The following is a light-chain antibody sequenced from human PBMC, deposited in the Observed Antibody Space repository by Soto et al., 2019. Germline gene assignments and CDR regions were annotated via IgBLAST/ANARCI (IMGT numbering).Light chain of an antibody. J-gene: IGKJ4*01. CDR3: QQGNSFPLT. Sequence: RASQGIRNDLGWYQQKPGKAPKRLIYGSSSLQSGVPSRFSGSGSGTDFTLTISSLQPEDFATYYCQQGNSFPLTFGGGTKVE. V-gene: IGKV1-17*01. CDR2: GSS. CDR1: QGIRND.